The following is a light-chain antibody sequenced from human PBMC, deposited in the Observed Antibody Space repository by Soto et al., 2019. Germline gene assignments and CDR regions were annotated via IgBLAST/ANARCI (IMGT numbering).Light chain of an antibody. CDR2: GAS. V-gene: IGKV3-20*01. J-gene: IGKJ1*01. Sequence: EIVLTQSPGTLSLSPGERATLSCRASQSVSSSYLAWYQQKPGQAPRPLIYGASSRAIGIPDRFSGSGSGTDVTLTISRLEPEVFAVYYWQQYGSSPWTFGQGTKLEIK. CDR3: QQYGSSPWT. CDR1: QSVSSSY.